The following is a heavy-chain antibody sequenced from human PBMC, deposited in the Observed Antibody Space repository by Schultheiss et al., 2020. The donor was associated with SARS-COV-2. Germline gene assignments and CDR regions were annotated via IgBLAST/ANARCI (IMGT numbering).Heavy chain of an antibody. CDR2: ISAYNGNT. CDR3: AGDGSPGYGDYEGAFDI. CDR1: GYTFTSYG. D-gene: IGHD4-17*01. J-gene: IGHJ3*02. V-gene: IGHV1-18*04. Sequence: ASVKVSCKASGYTFTSYGISWVRQAPGQGLEWMGWISAYNGNTNYAQKLQGRVTMTTDTSTSTAYMELRSLRSDDTAVYYCAGDGSPGYGDYEGAFDIWGQGTMVTVSS.